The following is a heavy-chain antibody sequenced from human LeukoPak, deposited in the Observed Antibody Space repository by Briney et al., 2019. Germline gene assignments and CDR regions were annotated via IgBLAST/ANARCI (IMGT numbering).Heavy chain of an antibody. V-gene: IGHV4-4*07. J-gene: IGHJ6*02. CDR2: IYTSGST. CDR3: ARGGPSGSSWPYYYSYGMDV. CDR1: GGSISSYY. Sequence: KPSETLSLTCTVSGGSISSYYWSWIRQPAGKGLEWIGRIYTSGSTNYNPSLKSRVTMSVDTSKNQFSLKLSSVTAADTAVYYCARGGPSGSSWPYYYSYGMDVWGQGTTVTVSS. D-gene: IGHD6-13*01.